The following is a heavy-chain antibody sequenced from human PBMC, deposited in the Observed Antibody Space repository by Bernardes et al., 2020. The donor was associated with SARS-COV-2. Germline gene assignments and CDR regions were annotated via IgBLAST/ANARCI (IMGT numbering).Heavy chain of an antibody. D-gene: IGHD5-18*01. CDR1: GFSLSTRGVG. CDR2: IDWDGEK. CDR3: AHSHQSDYGYGIAWSFDY. J-gene: IGHJ4*02. V-gene: IGHV2-5*02. Sequence: SGPTLVKPTQTLTLTCSFPGFSLSTRGVGVGWIRQPPGKALERLALIDWDGEKHFSPSLKNRLTITKDTSNNQVVLTMTNVDTVDTATYYCAHSHQSDYGYGIAWSFDYWGPGALVTVSS.